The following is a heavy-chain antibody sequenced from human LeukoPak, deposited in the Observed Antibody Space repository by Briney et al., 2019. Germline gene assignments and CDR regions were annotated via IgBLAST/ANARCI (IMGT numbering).Heavy chain of an antibody. Sequence: SEALSLTCTVSGGSISPYYWSWIRQHPGKGLDWIGYIYYSGSTYYNPSLKSRVTISVDTSKNQFSLNLSSVTAADTAVYYCASDRGAAAGIFDYWGQGTLVTVSS. CDR3: ASDRGAAAGIFDY. CDR2: IYYSGST. J-gene: IGHJ4*02. D-gene: IGHD6-13*01. CDR1: GGSISPYY. V-gene: IGHV4-59*06.